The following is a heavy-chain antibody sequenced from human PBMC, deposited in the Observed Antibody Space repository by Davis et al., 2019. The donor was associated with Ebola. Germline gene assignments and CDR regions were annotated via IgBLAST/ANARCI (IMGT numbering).Heavy chain of an antibody. Sequence: SQTLSLTCAISGDSVPSHSAAWNWIRQYPSRGLEWLGRTYYRSKWYNDYAVSVKSRITINPDTSKNQFSLQLNSVTPEDTAVYYCARGDIAVAALFDYWGQGTLVTVSS. CDR2: TYYRSKWYN. V-gene: IGHV6-1*01. CDR1: GDSVPSHSAA. J-gene: IGHJ4*02. CDR3: ARGDIAVAALFDY. D-gene: IGHD6-19*01.